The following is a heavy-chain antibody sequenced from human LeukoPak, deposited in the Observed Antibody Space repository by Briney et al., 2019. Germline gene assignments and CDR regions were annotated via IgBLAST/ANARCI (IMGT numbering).Heavy chain of an antibody. Sequence: SETLSLTCTVSGGSITSYYWTWIRQSPGKGLEWIGYTSYSGRTNANPSLKSRVTLSVDTSKSQFSLKMYSVTAADTAVYYCARTTGYSSTWELDSWGQGILVTVSS. CDR1: GGSITSYY. V-gene: IGHV4-59*01. CDR3: ARTTGYSSTWELDS. CDR2: TSYSGRT. J-gene: IGHJ4*02. D-gene: IGHD6-13*01.